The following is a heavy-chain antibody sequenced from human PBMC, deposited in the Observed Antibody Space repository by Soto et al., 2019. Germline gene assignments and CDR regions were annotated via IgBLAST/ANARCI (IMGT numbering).Heavy chain of an antibody. CDR3: ARSLLAGTD. CDR1: GYTFTNSY. D-gene: IGHD1-26*01. Sequence: GASEKVSCKASGYTFTNSYVHWVRQAPGQGLEWMGIINPSGGSTNYAQRFQGRVTVTSDSSTSTVYLELSSLRSEDTAVYYCARSLLAGTDWGQGTLVTVSS. CDR2: INPSGGST. V-gene: IGHV1-46*01. J-gene: IGHJ4*02.